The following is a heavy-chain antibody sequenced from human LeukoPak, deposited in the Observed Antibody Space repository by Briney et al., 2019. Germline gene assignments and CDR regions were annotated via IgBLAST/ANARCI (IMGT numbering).Heavy chain of an antibody. Sequence: GGSLRLSCAASGFTFSNAWMSWVRQAPGKGLEWVGRIKSKTDGGTTDYAAPVKGSFTISRDDSKTTLYLQMNSLKTEDTAVYYCTTKWLRGYFDYWGQGTLVTVSS. J-gene: IGHJ4*02. D-gene: IGHD3-10*01. CDR1: GFTFSNAW. CDR3: TTKWLRGYFDY. V-gene: IGHV3-15*01. CDR2: IKSKTDGGTT.